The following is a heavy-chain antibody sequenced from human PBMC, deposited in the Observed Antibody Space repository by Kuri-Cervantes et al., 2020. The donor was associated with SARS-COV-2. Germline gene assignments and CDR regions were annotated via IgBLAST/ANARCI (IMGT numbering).Heavy chain of an antibody. CDR2: ISSSSSYI. CDR1: GFTFSSYS. D-gene: IGHD5-18*01. V-gene: IGHV3-21*01. Sequence: GGSLRLSCAVSGFTFSSYSMNWVRQAPGKGLEWVSSISSSSSYIYYADSVKGRFTISRDNAKNSLYLQMSSLRAGDTAVYYCARASRGYSDGNYYYHMDVWGKGTTVTVSS. J-gene: IGHJ6*03. CDR3: ARASRGYSDGNYYYHMDV.